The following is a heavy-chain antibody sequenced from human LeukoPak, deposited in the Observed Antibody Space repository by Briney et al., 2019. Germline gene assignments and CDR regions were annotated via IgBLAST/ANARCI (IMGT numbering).Heavy chain of an antibody. CDR3: ARDEIEYYDFWSGPPGCYYYYYMDV. D-gene: IGHD3-3*01. J-gene: IGHJ6*03. V-gene: IGHV1-2*02. Sequence: ASVKVSCKASGYTFTGYYMHWVRQAPGQGLEWMGWINPNSGGTNYAQKFQGRVTMTRDTSISTAYMELSRLRSDDTAVYYCARDEIEYYDFWSGPPGCYYYYYMDVWAKGPRSPSP. CDR1: GYTFTGYY. CDR2: INPNSGGT.